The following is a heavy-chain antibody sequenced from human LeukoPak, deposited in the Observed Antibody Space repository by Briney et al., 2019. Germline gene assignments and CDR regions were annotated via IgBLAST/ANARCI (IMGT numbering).Heavy chain of an antibody. CDR3: ARATRGYSSGWYGY. J-gene: IGHJ4*02. D-gene: IGHD6-19*01. CDR2: IYYSGST. CDR1: GGSISSYY. V-gene: IGHV4-59*01. Sequence: SETLSLTCTVSGGSISSYYWSWIRQPPGKGLEWIGYIYYSGSTNYNPSLKSRVTISVDTSKNQLSLKLSSVTAADTAVYYCARATRGYSSGWYGYWGQGTLVTVSS.